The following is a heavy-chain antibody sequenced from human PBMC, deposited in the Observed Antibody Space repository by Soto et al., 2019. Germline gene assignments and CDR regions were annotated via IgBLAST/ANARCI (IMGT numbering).Heavy chain of an antibody. D-gene: IGHD4-4*01. Sequence: LSLTCAVSGGSISSGGYSWSWIRQPPGKGLEWIGYIYHSGSTYYNPSLKSRVTISVDRSKNQFSLKLSSVTAADTAVYYCASADSNFDYWGQGTLVTVSS. CDR2: IYHSGST. J-gene: IGHJ4*02. V-gene: IGHV4-30-2*01. CDR3: ASADSNFDY. CDR1: GGSISSGGYS.